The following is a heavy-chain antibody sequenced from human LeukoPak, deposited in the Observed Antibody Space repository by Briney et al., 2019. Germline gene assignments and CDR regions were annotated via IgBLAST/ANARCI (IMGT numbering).Heavy chain of an antibody. CDR2: ISFNGDNT. J-gene: IGHJ4*02. CDR3: ARSTGYCSGGSCYSDY. D-gene: IGHD2-15*01. CDR1: GFTFSDYV. V-gene: IGHV3-64*01. Sequence: PGGSLRLSCAASGFTFSDYVMHWVRQAPGKGLGYVSGISFNGDNTYYANSVKGRFTISRDNSKNTLYLQMDSLRAEDMAVYYCARSTGYCSGGSCYSDYWGQGTLVTVSS.